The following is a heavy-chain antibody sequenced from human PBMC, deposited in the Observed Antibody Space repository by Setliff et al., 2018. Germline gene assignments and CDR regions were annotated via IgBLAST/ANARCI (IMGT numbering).Heavy chain of an antibody. CDR1: GFTFRKYW. J-gene: IGHJ4*02. CDR3: ARAGDAAAGRKGVFEY. CDR2: ISPDGTIT. D-gene: IGHD6-13*01. V-gene: IGHV3-74*01. Sequence: GGSLRLSCGASGFTFRKYWMYWVRQVPGKGLVWVSRISPDGTITNYADSVKGRFTISRDNAKNTLYLQMNSLRAEDTAVYYCARAGDAAAGRKGVFEYWGQGSLVTVSS.